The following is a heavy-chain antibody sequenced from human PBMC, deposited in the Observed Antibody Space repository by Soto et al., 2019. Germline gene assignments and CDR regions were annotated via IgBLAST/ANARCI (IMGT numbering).Heavy chain of an antibody. CDR3: ARWGDQYDFWSGYRSYYYYYMDV. V-gene: IGHV4-39*01. J-gene: IGHJ6*03. D-gene: IGHD3-3*01. CDR1: GGSISSSSYY. CDR2: IYYSGST. Sequence: SETLSLTCTVSGGSISSSSYYWGWIRQPPGKGLEWIGSIYYSGSTYYNPSLKSRATISVDTSKNQFSLKLSSVTAADTAVYYCARWGDQYDFWSGYRSYYYYYMDVWGKGTTVTVSS.